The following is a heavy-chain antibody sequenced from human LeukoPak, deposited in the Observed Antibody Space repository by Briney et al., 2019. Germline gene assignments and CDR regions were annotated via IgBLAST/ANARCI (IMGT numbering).Heavy chain of an antibody. CDR3: ARLIYYDSSGYLRPYFDY. J-gene: IGHJ4*02. V-gene: IGHV5-51*01. Sequence: GESLKISCKGSGYSFTSYWIGWVRQMPGKGLEWMGIIYPGDSDTRYSPSFQGQVTISADKSISTAYLQWSSLKASDTAMYYCARLIYYDSSGYLRPYFDYWGQGTLVTVSS. CDR2: IYPGDSDT. D-gene: IGHD3-22*01. CDR1: GYSFTSYW.